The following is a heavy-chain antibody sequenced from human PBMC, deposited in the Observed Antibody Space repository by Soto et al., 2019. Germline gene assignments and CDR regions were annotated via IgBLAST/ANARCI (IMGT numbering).Heavy chain of an antibody. CDR1: GYTFTSYG. CDR2: ISAYNGNT. D-gene: IGHD3-16*02. Sequence: GASVKVSCKASGYTFTSYGISWVRQAPGQGLEWMGWISAYNGNTNYAQKLQGRVTMTTDTSTSTAYMELRSLRSDDTAVYYCARARTTFGGVIVRYFDYWGQGTLVTVSS. J-gene: IGHJ4*02. CDR3: ARARTTFGGVIVRYFDY. V-gene: IGHV1-18*04.